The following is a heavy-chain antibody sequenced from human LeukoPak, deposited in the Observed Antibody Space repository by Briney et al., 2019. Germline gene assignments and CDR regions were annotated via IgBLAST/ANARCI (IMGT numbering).Heavy chain of an antibody. CDR2: IDWTDAK. D-gene: IGHD4-11*01. Sequence: ESGPALVKPTQTLTLTCTFSGFSLGSNAMCVGWIRRSPGKALEWLALIDWTDAKYYSTSLKTRLTISKDTSRNQVVLTMTNVDPVDTATYYCARIRRTSVSSSKGTSYYYFGMDVWGQGTTVTVSS. CDR1: GFSLGSNAMC. CDR3: ARIRRTSVSSSKGTSYYYFGMDV. J-gene: IGHJ6*02. V-gene: IGHV2-70*01.